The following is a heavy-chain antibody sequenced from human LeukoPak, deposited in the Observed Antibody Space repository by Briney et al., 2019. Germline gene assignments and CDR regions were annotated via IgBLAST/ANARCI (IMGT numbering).Heavy chain of an antibody. CDR3: ARDRITVPGPYNWFDP. J-gene: IGHJ5*02. Sequence: GGSLRLSCAASGFPFSSYEMNWVRQAPGKGLEWVSYISSSAEIVFYTDSVKGRFTVSRDNAKNSLYLQMNSLRVEDTAIYYCARDRITVPGPYNWFDPWGQGTLVTVSS. V-gene: IGHV3-48*03. D-gene: IGHD2/OR15-2a*01. CDR1: GFPFSSYE. CDR2: ISSSAEIV.